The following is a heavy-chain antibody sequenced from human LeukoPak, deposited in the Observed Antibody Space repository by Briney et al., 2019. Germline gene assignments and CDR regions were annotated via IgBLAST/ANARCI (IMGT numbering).Heavy chain of an antibody. CDR1: GGSISSSSYY. J-gene: IGHJ3*02. CDR3: ARVWELSDAFDI. D-gene: IGHD1-26*01. Sequence: SETLSLTCTVSGGSISSSSYYWGWIRQPPGKGLERIGSIYYSGSTPYNPSLKSRVTISVDTSKNQFSLKLSSVTAADAAVYYCARVWELSDAFDIWGQGTMVTVSS. CDR2: IYYSGST. V-gene: IGHV4-39*07.